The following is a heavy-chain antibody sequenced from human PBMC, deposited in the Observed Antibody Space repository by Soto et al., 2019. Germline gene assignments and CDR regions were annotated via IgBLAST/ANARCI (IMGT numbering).Heavy chain of an antibody. CDR1: GLTLSMWT. D-gene: IGHD2-21*01. Sequence: EVQLVQSGGGLGKPGGSLRLSCAASGLTLSMWTLNWVRQTPGKGLEWVSSLGVSDDIFYAASVKGRFTMSRDRSKNVVYLQMDRLRAEDTGVYYCARLTGIPEIAPTEEDYWGQGTPVTVSA. J-gene: IGHJ4*02. CDR3: ARLTGIPEIAPTEEDY. V-gene: IGHV3-21*06. CDR2: LGVSDDI.